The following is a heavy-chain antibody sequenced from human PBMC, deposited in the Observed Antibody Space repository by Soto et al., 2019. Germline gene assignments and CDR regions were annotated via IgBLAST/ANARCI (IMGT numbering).Heavy chain of an antibody. CDR1: DFSFTSHG. V-gene: IGHV1-18*04. CDR2: ISLYNGNT. J-gene: IGHJ4*02. D-gene: IGHD3-10*01. Sequence: QIQLVQSGPEVKKPGASMKVSCTAYDFSFTSHGISWVRQAPGQGLEWLGWISLYNGNTNYAQQFQGRVTMTTDTSTSTAYMELRSLGSDDTAMYVCAISHMELFRFDYWGQGTLVTVSS. CDR3: AISHMELFRFDY.